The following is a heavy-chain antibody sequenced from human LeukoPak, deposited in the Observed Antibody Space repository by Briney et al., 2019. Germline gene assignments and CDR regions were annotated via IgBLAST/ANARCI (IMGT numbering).Heavy chain of an antibody. CDR2: IRSKGNRYAT. CDR3: TNWFDP. J-gene: IGHJ5*02. CDR1: GFTFSDSA. V-gene: IGHV3-73*01. Sequence: GGSLRLSCAASGFTFSDSAMHWVRQVSGKGLEWVGRIRSKGNRYATSYTASVKGRFTISRDDSKNTAYLQMNNLKTEDTAVYYCTNWFDPWGQGTLVTVSS.